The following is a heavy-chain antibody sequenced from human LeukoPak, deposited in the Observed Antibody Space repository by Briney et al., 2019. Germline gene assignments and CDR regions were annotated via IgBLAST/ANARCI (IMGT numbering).Heavy chain of an antibody. J-gene: IGHJ5*02. Sequence: GGSLRLSCAASGFTFSSYAMSWVRQAPGKGLEWVSAISGSGGSTYYADSVKGRFTISRDNSKNTLYLQMNSLRAQDTAVYYCAKPPAMVRGVGEFDPWGQGTLVTVSS. D-gene: IGHD3-10*01. CDR3: AKPPAMVRGVGEFDP. V-gene: IGHV3-23*01. CDR1: GFTFSSYA. CDR2: ISGSGGST.